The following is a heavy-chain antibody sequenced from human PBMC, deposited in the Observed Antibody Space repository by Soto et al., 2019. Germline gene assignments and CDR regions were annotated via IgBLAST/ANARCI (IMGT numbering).Heavy chain of an antibody. Sequence: SVKVSCKASGGTFSSYAISWVRQAPGQGLEWMGGIIPIFGTANYAQKFQGRVTITADESTSTAYMELSSLRSEDTAVYYCAREYVVVAPAAIGLGRWFDPWGQGTLVTVSS. J-gene: IGHJ5*02. CDR3: AREYVVVAPAAIGLGRWFDP. CDR2: IIPIFGTA. CDR1: GGTFSSYA. D-gene: IGHD2-2*02. V-gene: IGHV1-69*13.